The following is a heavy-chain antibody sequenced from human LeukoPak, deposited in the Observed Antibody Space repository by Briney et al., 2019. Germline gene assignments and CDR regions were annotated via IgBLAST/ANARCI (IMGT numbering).Heavy chain of an antibody. Sequence: GGSLRLSCAASGFTYSRYEMNWVGQAAGKGLEWVPYISSSGSTIYYADSVKGRFTIYRDNAKNSLYLQMNSLRAEDTAVYYCAELGITMIGGVWGKGTTVTISS. CDR3: AELGITMIGGV. CDR1: GFTYSRYE. CDR2: ISSSGSTI. D-gene: IGHD3-10*02. J-gene: IGHJ6*04. V-gene: IGHV3-48*03.